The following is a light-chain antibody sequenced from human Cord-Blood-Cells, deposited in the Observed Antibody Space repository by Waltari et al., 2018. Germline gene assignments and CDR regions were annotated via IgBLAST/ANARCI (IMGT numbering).Light chain of an antibody. CDR3: QVWDSSSDRLYV. Sequence: SYVLTQPPSVSVAPGKTARITCGGNNIGSKSVHWYQQKPGQAPVLVIYYDSDRPSGIPERYSGSNSGNTATLTSSRGEAGDEADYYCQVWDSSSDRLYVFGTGTKVTVL. CDR1: NIGSKS. CDR2: YDS. J-gene: IGLJ1*01. V-gene: IGLV3-21*04.